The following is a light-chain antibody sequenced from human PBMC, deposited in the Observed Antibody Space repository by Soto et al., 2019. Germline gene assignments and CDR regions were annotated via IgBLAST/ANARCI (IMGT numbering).Light chain of an antibody. CDR1: SRDVGGYNY. CDR2: DVS. Sequence: QSALTQPASVSGSPGQSITISCTGTSRDVGGYNYVSWYQQHPGKAPKLMISDVSNRPSGISNRFSGSKSGNTASLTISGLQAEDEADYYCSSYSGSSTLDVFGTGTKLTVL. CDR3: SSYSGSSTLDV. J-gene: IGLJ1*01. V-gene: IGLV2-14*01.